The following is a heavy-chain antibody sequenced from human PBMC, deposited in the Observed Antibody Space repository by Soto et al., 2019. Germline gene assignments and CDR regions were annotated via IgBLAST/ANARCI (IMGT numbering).Heavy chain of an antibody. V-gene: IGHV1-69*02. CDR2: IIPILGIA. J-gene: IGHJ4*02. Sequence: SVKVSCKASGGTFSSYTISWVRQAPGQGLEWMGRIIPILGIANYAQKFQGRVTITADKSTSTAYMELSSLRSEDTAVYYCARTLGFSAAAAYFDYWGQGTLVTVSS. D-gene: IGHD6-13*01. CDR1: GGTFSSYT. CDR3: ARTLGFSAAAAYFDY.